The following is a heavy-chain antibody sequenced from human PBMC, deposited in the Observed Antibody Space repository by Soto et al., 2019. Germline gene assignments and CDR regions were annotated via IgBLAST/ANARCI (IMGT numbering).Heavy chain of an antibody. D-gene: IGHD3-16*01. CDR2: TSYDGSDK. J-gene: IGHJ1*01. CDR3: ARWGTTGGLDV. V-gene: IGHV3-30*19. CDR1: GFTFRSYV. Sequence: QVQLVESGGDVVQPGTSLRVSCVGSGFTFRSYVIHWVRQPPGKGLEWVALTSYDGSDKYYDDSVRGRFTISIDNSRNTVDLQMDSLRLEDTALYYCARWGTTGGLDVWGQGTLVSVSS.